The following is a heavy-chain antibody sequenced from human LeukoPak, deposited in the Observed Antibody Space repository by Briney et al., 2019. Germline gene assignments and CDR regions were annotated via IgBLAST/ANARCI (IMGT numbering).Heavy chain of an antibody. Sequence: GGSLRLSCAASGFTFSSYWMSWVRQAPGKGLEWVANIKQDGSEKYYVDSVKGRFTISRDNSKNTLYLQMNSLRAEDTAAYYCARSGLNRFDYWGQGTLVTVSS. V-gene: IGHV3-7*03. CDR1: GFTFSSYW. D-gene: IGHD2-15*01. CDR3: ARSGLNRFDY. CDR2: IKQDGSEK. J-gene: IGHJ4*02.